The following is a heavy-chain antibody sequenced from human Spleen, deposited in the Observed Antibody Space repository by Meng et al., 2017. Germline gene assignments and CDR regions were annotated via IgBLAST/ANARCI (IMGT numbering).Heavy chain of an antibody. CDR3: ARDQGEDYAVHYYGMDV. Sequence: GESLKISCAGSGFTFSNYAMHWVRQAPGKGLEWVAVISYDGSNKYYADSVKGRFTISRDNSKNTLYLQMNSLRSEDTALYYCARDQGEDYAVHYYGMDVWGQGTTVTVSS. J-gene: IGHJ6*02. V-gene: IGHV3-30*14. D-gene: IGHD3-16*01. CDR2: ISYDGSNK. CDR1: GFTFSNYA.